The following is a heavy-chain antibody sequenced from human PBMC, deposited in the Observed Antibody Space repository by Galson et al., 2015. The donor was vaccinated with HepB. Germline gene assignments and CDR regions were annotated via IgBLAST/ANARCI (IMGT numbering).Heavy chain of an antibody. J-gene: IGHJ3*02. D-gene: IGHD6-13*01. V-gene: IGHV3-7*03. CDR2: IKQDGSEK. Sequence: SLRLSCAASGFTFSSYWMSWVRQAPGKGLEWVANIKQDGSEKYYVDSVKGRFTISRDNAKNSLYLQMNSLRAEDTAVYYCARFLDIAAADPDAFDIWGQGTMVTVSS. CDR1: GFTFSSYW. CDR3: ARFLDIAAADPDAFDI.